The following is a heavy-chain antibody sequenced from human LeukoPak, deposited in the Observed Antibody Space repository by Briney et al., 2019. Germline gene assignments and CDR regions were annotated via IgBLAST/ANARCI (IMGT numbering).Heavy chain of an antibody. CDR2: ISGSGSST. V-gene: IGHV3-23*01. J-gene: IGHJ4*02. CDR3: AKVSPSGNYYFDY. Sequence: GGSLRLSCAASGFTFSSYVISWVRQVPGKGLEWVPAISGSGSSTYYADSVKGRFTISRDNSKNTLYLQMNSLRAEDTAVYYCAKVSPSGNYYFDYWGQGTLVTVSS. D-gene: IGHD1-26*01. CDR1: GFTFSSYV.